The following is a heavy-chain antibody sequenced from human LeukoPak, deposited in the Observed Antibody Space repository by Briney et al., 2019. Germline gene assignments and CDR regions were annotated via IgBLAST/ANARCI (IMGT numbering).Heavy chain of an antibody. Sequence: SETLSLTCTVSGYSINSGYYWGWIRPPPGKGLEWIGSIYHSGSTYLNPSLKSRVTISVDTSKNQFPLKLSSVTAADTAVYYCARGIYYYDSSREAFDIWGQGTMVTVSS. D-gene: IGHD3-22*01. CDR2: IYHSGST. CDR3: ARGIYYYDSSREAFDI. J-gene: IGHJ3*02. V-gene: IGHV4-38-2*02. CDR1: GYSINSGYY.